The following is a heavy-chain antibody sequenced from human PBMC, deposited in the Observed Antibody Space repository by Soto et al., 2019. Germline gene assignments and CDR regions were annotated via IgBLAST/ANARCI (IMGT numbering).Heavy chain of an antibody. CDR1: GFTFDDYA. CDR3: VKGRGSFFVYFGLDV. V-gene: IGHV3-9*01. CDR2: GDWNSGSI. Sequence: SLRLSCVASGFTFDDYAMHWVRQAPGKGLELVSSGDWNSGSIAYADSVKGRFTISRDNARNSLFLQMNSLRGEDTALYYCVKGRGSFFVYFGLDVWGQGTTVTVSS. D-gene: IGHD1-26*01. J-gene: IGHJ6*02.